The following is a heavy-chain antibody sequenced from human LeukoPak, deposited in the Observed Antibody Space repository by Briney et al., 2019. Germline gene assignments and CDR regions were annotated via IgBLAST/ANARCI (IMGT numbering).Heavy chain of an antibody. CDR1: GFTFSSYE. J-gene: IGHJ4*02. V-gene: IGHV3-48*03. D-gene: IGHD2-2*01. Sequence: GGSLRLSCAASGFTFSSYEMNWVRQAPGKGLEWVSYISSSGSTIYYADSVKGRFTISRDNSKNTLYLQMNSLRAEDTAVYYCAKQEGESTYFDYWGQGTLVTVSS. CDR2: ISSSGSTI. CDR3: AKQEGESTYFDY.